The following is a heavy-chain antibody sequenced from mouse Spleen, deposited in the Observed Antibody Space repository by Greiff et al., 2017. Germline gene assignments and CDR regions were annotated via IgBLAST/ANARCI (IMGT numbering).Heavy chain of an antibody. Sequence: EVQLQQSGPELVKPGASVKIPCKASGYTFTDYNMDWVKQSPGKSLEWIGDINPNNGGTIYNQKFKGKATLTVDKSSSTAYMELRSLTSEDTAVYYCARRGFYGSSYGFAYWGQGTLVTVSA. J-gene: IGHJ3*01. CDR3: ARRGFYGSSYGFAY. CDR2: INPNNGGT. CDR1: GYTFTDYN. D-gene: IGHD1-1*01. V-gene: IGHV1-18*01.